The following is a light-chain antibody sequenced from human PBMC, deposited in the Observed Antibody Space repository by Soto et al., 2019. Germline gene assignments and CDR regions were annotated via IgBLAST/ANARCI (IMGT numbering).Light chain of an antibody. CDR2: AVS. CDR3: QQTYSTSLYT. J-gene: IGKJ2*01. V-gene: IGKV1-39*01. Sequence: EIQMTQSPSSLSASVGERVTITCRASQSIDSYLNWYQQKPGKAPKLLIYAVSNLQSGVPSRFSGSGSGTDFSLTVSSLQPEDSATYYCQQTYSTSLYTFGQGTKLEIQ. CDR1: QSIDSY.